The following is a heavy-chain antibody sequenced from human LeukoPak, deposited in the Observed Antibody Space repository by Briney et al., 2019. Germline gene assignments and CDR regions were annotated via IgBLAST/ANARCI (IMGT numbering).Heavy chain of an antibody. CDR2: IYSGGST. D-gene: IGHD5-12*01. V-gene: IGHV3-53*01. J-gene: IGHJ4*02. Sequence: GGSLRLSCAASGFTVSSNHMSWVRQAPGKGLEWVSVIYSGGSTYYADSVKGRFTVSRDSSKNTLYLQMNSLRAEDTAVYYCARDKDIVATIFGYWGQGTLVTVSS. CDR1: GFTVSSNH. CDR3: ARDKDIVATIFGY.